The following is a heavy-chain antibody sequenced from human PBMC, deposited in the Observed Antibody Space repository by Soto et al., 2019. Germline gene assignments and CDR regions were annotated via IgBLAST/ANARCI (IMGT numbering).Heavy chain of an antibody. J-gene: IGHJ4*02. CDR1: GSMFGQYA. D-gene: IGHD3-22*01. CDR2: VGPSGAST. V-gene: IGHV3-23*01. CDR3: ARSYYYDSTGYYRTFGY. Sequence: GGSLRLSCAASGSMFGQYAMSWVRLAPGKGLEWVSVVGPSGASTFYADSVRGRFTISRDNSENTLYLQMNSLRAADTALYFCARSYYYDSTGYYRTFGYWGPGTLVTVSS.